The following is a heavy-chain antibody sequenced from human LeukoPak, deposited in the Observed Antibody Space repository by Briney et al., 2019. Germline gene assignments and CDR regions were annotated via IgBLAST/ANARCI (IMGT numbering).Heavy chain of an antibody. CDR2: ISSSGSTI. J-gene: IGHJ4*02. Sequence: GGSLRLSCAASGFTFSSYEMNWVRQAPGKGLEWVSCISSSGSTIYYADSVKGRFTISRDNAKNSLYLQMNSLRAEDTAVYYCARARGTGPYFDYWGQGTLVTASS. CDR3: ARARGTGPYFDY. V-gene: IGHV3-48*03. CDR1: GFTFSSYE. D-gene: IGHD5-24*01.